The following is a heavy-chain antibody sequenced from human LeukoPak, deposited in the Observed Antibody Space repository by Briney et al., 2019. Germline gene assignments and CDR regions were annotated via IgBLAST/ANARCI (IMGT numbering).Heavy chain of an antibody. D-gene: IGHD3-9*01. J-gene: IGHJ5*02. CDR2: INPNSGGT. Sequence: ASVKVSCKASGYTFTGYYMHWVRQAPGQGLEWMGWINPNSGGTNYAQKFQGRATMTRDTSISTAYMELSRLRSDDTAVYYCARPYDILTGRNWFDPWGQGTLVTVSS. CDR3: ARPYDILTGRNWFDP. V-gene: IGHV1-2*02. CDR1: GYTFTGYY.